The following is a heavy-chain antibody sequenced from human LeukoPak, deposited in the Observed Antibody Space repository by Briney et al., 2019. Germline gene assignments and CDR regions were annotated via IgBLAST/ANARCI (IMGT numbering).Heavy chain of an antibody. J-gene: IGHJ5*02. CDR1: SASVSSGSFY. D-gene: IGHD3-10*01. CDR2: IYYTGST. CDR3: ARHSGSGSLSRPFDP. V-gene: IGHV4-39*01. Sequence: SQTLSLTCSVSSASVSSGSFYWGWLRQSPGKGLEWIATIYYTGSTYYDPSLKSRVSISIDTSNNQFSLNVKSVSAADTAVYYCARHSGSGSLSRPFDPWGQGTLVTVTS.